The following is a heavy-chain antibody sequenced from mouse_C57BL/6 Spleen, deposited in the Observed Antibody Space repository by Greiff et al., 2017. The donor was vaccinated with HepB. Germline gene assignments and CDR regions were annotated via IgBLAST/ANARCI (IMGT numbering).Heavy chain of an antibody. CDR3: TRSYYYALDY. CDR2: IDPETGGT. J-gene: IGHJ2*01. CDR1: GNTFTAYE. Sequence: QVQLQQSGAELVRPGASVTRSCKASGNTFTAYEMHWVKKTPVHGLEWIGAIDPETGGTAYNQKFKGKAILTADKSSSTAYMELRSLTSEDSAVYYCTRSYYYALDYWGQGTTLTVSS. V-gene: IGHV1-15*01. D-gene: IGHD1-1*01.